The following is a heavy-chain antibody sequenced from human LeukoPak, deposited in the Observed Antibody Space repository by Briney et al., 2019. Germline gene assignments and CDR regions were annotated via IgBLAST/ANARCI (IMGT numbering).Heavy chain of an antibody. D-gene: IGHD3-22*01. J-gene: IGHJ5*02. V-gene: IGHV3-74*01. CDR1: GSTFSSSN. CDR3: ARPLSSSYSYTLDP. Sequence: PGGSLRLSCAASGSTFSSSNMHWVRQAPGKGLVWVSRLKSDGSSTNYADSVKGRFTVSRDNARNTLYLQMNSLRVEDTAVYYCARPLSSSYSYTLDPWGQGTLVTVSP. CDR2: LKSDGSST.